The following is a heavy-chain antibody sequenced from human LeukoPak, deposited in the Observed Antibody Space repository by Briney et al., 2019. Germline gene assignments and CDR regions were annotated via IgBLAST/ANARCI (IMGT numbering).Heavy chain of an antibody. D-gene: IGHD3-16*01. J-gene: IGHJ4*02. V-gene: IGHV3-30*04. CDR2: ISYDGSNK. Sequence: GGSLRLSCAASGFTFSSYAMHWVRQAPGKGLEWVAVISYDGSNKYYADSVKGRFTISRDNSKNTLYLQMNSLRAEDTAVYYCARDRGYFDYWGQGTLVTVSS. CDR3: ARDRGYFDY. CDR1: GFTFSSYA.